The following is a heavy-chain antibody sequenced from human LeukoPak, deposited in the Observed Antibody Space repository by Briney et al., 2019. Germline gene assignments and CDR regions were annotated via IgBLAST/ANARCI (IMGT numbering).Heavy chain of an antibody. J-gene: IGHJ4*02. CDR2: FDPEDGET. CDR3: ATIPYGDYGSYYFDY. V-gene: IGHV1-24*01. Sequence: ASVKVSCKVSGYTLTELSMHWVRQAPGKGLEWMGGFDPEDGETIYAQKFQGRVTMTEDTSTDTAYMELSSLRSEDTAVHYCATIPYGDYGSYYFDYWGQGTLVTVSS. CDR1: GYTLTELS. D-gene: IGHD4-17*01.